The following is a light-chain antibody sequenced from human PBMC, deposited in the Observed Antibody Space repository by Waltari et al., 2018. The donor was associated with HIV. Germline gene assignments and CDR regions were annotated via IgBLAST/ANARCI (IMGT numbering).Light chain of an antibody. CDR1: QRVNSN. J-gene: IGKJ1*01. CDR3: HHYNNWRET. Sequence: EILMTQSPATLSVSPGERATLSSRASQRVNSNLAWYQQKPCQTPRLLIYGKSTRATDIPARFSGSGSGTEFTLTISSLQSEDFAVYYCHHYNNWRETFGQGTKVEIK. CDR2: GKS. V-gene: IGKV3-15*01.